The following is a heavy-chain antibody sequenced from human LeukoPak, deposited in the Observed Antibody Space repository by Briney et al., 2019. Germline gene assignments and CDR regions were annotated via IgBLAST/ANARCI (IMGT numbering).Heavy chain of an antibody. J-gene: IGHJ4*02. Sequence: GGSLRLACAASGFIFSSYAMSWVRQAPGQGLDWVSGMSGNGGTTYYADSMKGQFTISRDNSKNTLYLQMNNLRVEDTAVYYCARRDYYDSSGYSLLFDYWGQGTLVTVSS. D-gene: IGHD3-22*01. CDR3: ARRDYYDSSGYSLLFDY. CDR1: GFIFSSYA. V-gene: IGHV3-23*01. CDR2: MSGNGGTT.